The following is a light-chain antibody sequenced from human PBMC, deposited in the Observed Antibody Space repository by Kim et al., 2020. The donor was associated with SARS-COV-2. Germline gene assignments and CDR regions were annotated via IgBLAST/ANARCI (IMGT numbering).Light chain of an antibody. J-gene: IGLJ1*01. CDR3: SSYTSSSTYV. Sequence: GQSIPIACTGTSSDVGSYNYVSWYQQHPGKAPKLMIYDVNKRPSGVSNRFSGSKSGNTASLTISGLQAEDEADYYCSSYTSSSTYVFGTGTKVTVL. CDR2: DVN. CDR1: SSDVGSYNY. V-gene: IGLV2-14*04.